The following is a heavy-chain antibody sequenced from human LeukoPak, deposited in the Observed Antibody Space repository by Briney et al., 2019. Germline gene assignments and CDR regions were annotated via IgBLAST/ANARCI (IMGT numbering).Heavy chain of an antibody. V-gene: IGHV3-33*01. CDR2: IWYDGSNK. Sequence: PGGSLRLSCAASGFTFSSYGMHWVRQAPGKGLEWVAVIWYDGSNKYYADSVKGRFTISRDNSKNTLYLQMNSLRAEDTAVYYCAGSLGVAGTIDYWGQGTLVAVSS. J-gene: IGHJ4*02. CDR1: GFTFSSYG. CDR3: AGSLGVAGTIDY. D-gene: IGHD6-19*01.